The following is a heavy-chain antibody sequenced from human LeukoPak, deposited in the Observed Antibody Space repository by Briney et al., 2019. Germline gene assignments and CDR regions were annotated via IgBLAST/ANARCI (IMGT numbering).Heavy chain of an antibody. CDR1: GYTFTSYT. CDR3: ARDSGRYYDSSGYYLDY. CDR2: INTGNGNT. J-gene: IGHJ4*02. Sequence: ASVKVSCKASGYTFTSYTIHWVRQAPGQRLEWMGCINTGNGNTKYSQEFQGRVTITRDTSASTAYMELSSLRSEDMAVYYCARDSGRYYDSSGYYLDYWGQETLVTVSS. D-gene: IGHD3-22*01. V-gene: IGHV1-3*03.